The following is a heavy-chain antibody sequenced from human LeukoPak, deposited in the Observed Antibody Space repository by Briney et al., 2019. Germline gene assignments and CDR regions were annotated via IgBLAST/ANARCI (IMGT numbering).Heavy chain of an antibody. CDR3: ATDLPLKYYYDSYYYYGMDV. D-gene: IGHD3-22*01. V-gene: IGHV1-24*01. J-gene: IGHJ6*02. Sequence: ASVKVSCKVSGYTLTELSMHWVRQAPGKGLEWMGGFDPEDGETIYAQKFQGRVTMTEDTSTDTAYMELSSLRSEDTAVYYCATDLPLKYYYDSYYYYGMDVWGQGTTVTVAS. CDR1: GYTLTELS. CDR2: FDPEDGET.